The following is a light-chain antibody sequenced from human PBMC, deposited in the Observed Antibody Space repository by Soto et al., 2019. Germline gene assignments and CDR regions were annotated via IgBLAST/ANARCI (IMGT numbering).Light chain of an antibody. Sequence: EIVMTQSPVTLSVSPGERATLSCRARQIISSNLAWYQHKPGQAPRLLIFGASTRATDVPARFSGSGSGTEFTLTISSLQSEDFAVYYCLEHNNWPRTFGQGTKVEVK. CDR1: QIISSN. CDR3: LEHNNWPRT. V-gene: IGKV3-15*01. CDR2: GAS. J-gene: IGKJ1*01.